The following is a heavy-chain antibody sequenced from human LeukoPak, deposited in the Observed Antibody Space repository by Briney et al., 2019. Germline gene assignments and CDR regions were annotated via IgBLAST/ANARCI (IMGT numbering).Heavy chain of an antibody. J-gene: IGHJ4*02. CDR3: AKDAYYSSGTYADY. D-gene: IGHD3-10*01. CDR2: TSKDGNNK. CDR1: GFTISSYA. Sequence: PGGTLRLFCAASGFTISSYAMHWDRQAPGTGLEWVAVTSKDGNNKYYADSVKGRFTISRDNSKDTLYLQMNSLRVEDTALYYCAKDAYYSSGTYADYWGQGTLVTVSS. V-gene: IGHV3-30*18.